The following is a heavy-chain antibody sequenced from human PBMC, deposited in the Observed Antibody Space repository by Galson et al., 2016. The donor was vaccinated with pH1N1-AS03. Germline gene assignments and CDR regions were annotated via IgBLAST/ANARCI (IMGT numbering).Heavy chain of an antibody. V-gene: IGHV3-33*01. D-gene: IGHD3-22*01. CDR2: IWYDGSNK. CDR1: GFTFSSYG. Sequence: SLRLSCAASGFTFSSYGMHWVRQTPGKGLEWVAVIWYDGSNKYYADSVKGRFTISRDNSKNTLYLQMSSLRAEDTAVCYCARGQGYNSGYFDTDYWGRGTLVTVSS. J-gene: IGHJ4*02. CDR3: ARGQGYNSGYFDTDY.